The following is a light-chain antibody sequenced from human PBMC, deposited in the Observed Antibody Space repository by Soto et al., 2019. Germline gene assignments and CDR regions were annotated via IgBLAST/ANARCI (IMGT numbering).Light chain of an antibody. V-gene: IGLV2-14*03. CDR2: DVS. J-gene: IGLJ1*01. CDR3: CSYAGTYYV. CDR1: SSDVGGYDH. Sequence: QSALTQPASVSGSPTQSIASSCTGTSSDVGGYDHVSWYQQHPGKAPKLMIYDVSTRPSGVSDRFSGSKSGNTASLTISGLQAEDEAEYHCCSYAGTYYVFGTGTKVTVL.